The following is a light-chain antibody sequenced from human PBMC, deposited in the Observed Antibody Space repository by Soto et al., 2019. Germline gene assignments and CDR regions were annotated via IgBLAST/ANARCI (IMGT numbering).Light chain of an antibody. J-gene: IGKJ5*01. CDR1: QSVSSSY. Sequence: EIVLTQSPGTLSLSPGERATLSCRASQSVSSSYLAWYQQKPGQAPRLLIYGAFNRATGIPDRFSGSGSGTDFTLTISRLESEDFAVYYGQHYGSSPSITFGQGTHWRL. CDR3: QHYGSSPSIT. V-gene: IGKV3-20*01. CDR2: GAF.